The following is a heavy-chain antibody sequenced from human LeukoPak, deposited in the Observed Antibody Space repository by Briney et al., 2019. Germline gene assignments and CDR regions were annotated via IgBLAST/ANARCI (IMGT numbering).Heavy chain of an antibody. D-gene: IGHD6-6*01. V-gene: IGHV4-59*01. CDR2: IYYSGST. CDR1: GGSISSYY. J-gene: IGHJ4*02. Sequence: SETLSLTCTVSGGSISSYYWSWIRQPPGKGLEWIGYIYYSGSTNYNPSLKSRVTISVDTSKNQFSLKLSSVTAADTAVYYCARGGSSSGRIDYWGQGTLVTDSS. CDR3: ARGGSSSGRIDY.